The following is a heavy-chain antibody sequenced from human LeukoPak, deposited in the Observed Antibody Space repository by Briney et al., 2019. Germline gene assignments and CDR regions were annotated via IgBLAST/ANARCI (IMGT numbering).Heavy chain of an antibody. J-gene: IGHJ5*02. V-gene: IGHV3-23*01. CDR1: GFTFSSYA. CDR2: ISGSGGST. CDR3: AKDASGPYSSLFDP. Sequence: GGSLRLSCAASGFTFSSYAMSWVRQAPGKGLEWVSAISGSGGSTYYADSVKGRFTISRDNSKSTVYLQMNSLRAEDTAVYYCAKDASGPYSSLFDPWGQGTLVIVSS. D-gene: IGHD6-19*01.